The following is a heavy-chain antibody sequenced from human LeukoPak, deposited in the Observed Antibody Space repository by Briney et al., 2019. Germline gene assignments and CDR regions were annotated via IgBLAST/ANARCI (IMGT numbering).Heavy chain of an antibody. D-gene: IGHD3-10*01. V-gene: IGHV3-48*03. CDR3: ASTGGYGSGTYDYYYFGMDV. Sequence: GGSLRLSCAASGFTFSSYEMNWVRQAPGKGLEWGAYITSSGRIIYYADSVKGRFTISRDNAKNSLYLQMNSLRAEDTAVYYCASTGGYGSGTYDYYYFGMDVWGQGTTVTVSS. J-gene: IGHJ6*02. CDR1: GFTFSSYE. CDR2: ITSSGRII.